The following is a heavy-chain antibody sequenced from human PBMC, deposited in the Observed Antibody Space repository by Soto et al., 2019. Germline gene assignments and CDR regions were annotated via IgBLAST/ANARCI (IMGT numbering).Heavy chain of an antibody. CDR1: GFTFSSYS. D-gene: IGHD6-13*01. J-gene: IGHJ6*02. CDR3: ARDQHQTSSSWPYYYYYGMDV. Sequence: GGSLRFSCAASGFTFSSYSMNWVRQAPGKGLEWVSSISSSSSYIYYADSVKGRFTISRDNAKNSLYLQMNSLRAEDTAVYYCARDQHQTSSSWPYYYYYGMDVWGQGTTVTVSS. V-gene: IGHV3-21*01. CDR2: ISSSSSYI.